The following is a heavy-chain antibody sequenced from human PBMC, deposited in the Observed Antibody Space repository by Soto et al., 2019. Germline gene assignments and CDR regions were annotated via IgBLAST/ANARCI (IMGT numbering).Heavy chain of an antibody. Sequence: QVQLGQSGAEVKKPGSSVKVSCKASGGTFSSYAISWVRQAPGQGLEWMGGIIHICGTANYAQKFQGRVTITADESTSTAYMEMSSLRSEDTAVYYCARVNIRGGYEFNWFDPWGKGTLVTVSS. V-gene: IGHV1-69*01. J-gene: IGHJ5*02. D-gene: IGHD5-12*01. CDR1: GGTFSSYA. CDR3: ARVNIRGGYEFNWFDP. CDR2: IIHICGTA.